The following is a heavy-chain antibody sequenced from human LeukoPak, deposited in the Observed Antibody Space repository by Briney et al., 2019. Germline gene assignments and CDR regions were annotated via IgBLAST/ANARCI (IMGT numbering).Heavy chain of an antibody. V-gene: IGHV3-23*01. CDR3: AKVGRYCSGGSCDYFDY. CDR2: ISGSGGST. J-gene: IGHJ4*02. D-gene: IGHD2-15*01. CDR1: GFTFSSYA. Sequence: GGSLRLSCAASGFTFSSYAMSWVRQAPGKGLEWVSAISGSGGSTYYADSVKGRFTISRDNSKNTLYLQMNSLRAEDTAVYYCAKVGRYCSGGSCDYFDYWGQGTLVTVSS.